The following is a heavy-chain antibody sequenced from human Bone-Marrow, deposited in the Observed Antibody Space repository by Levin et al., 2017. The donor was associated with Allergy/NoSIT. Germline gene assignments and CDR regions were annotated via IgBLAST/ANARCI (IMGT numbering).Heavy chain of an antibody. V-gene: IGHV3-48*03. J-gene: IGHJ6*02. CDR2: ISSSGSTI. Sequence: LSLTCAASGFTFSSYEMNWVRQAPGKGLEWVSYISSSGSTIYYADSVKGRFTISRDNAKNSLYLQMNSLRAEDTAVYYCASRNPVLWFGEGGYDYGMDVWGQGTTVTVSS. D-gene: IGHD3-10*01. CDR1: GFTFSSYE. CDR3: ASRNPVLWFGEGGYDYGMDV.